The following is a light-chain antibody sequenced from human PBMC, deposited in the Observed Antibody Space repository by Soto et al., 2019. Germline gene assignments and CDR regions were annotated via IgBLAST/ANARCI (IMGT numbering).Light chain of an antibody. CDR2: DVS. J-gene: IGLJ2*01. CDR3: SSYTSSSTLEVV. Sequence: QSALTQPASVSGSPGQSITISCTGTSSDVGGYNHVYWYQQHPGKAPKLMIYDVSNRPSGVSNRFSGSKSGNTASLTISGLQAEDEADYYGSSYTSSSTLEVVFGGGTKLTVL. V-gene: IGLV2-14*01. CDR1: SSDVGGYNH.